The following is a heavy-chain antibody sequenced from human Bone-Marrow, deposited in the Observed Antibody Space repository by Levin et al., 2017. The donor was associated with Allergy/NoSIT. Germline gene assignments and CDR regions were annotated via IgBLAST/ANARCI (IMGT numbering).Heavy chain of an antibody. J-gene: IGHJ6*03. CDR1: GFTFSSYG. Sequence: GGSLRLSCAASGFTFSSYGMHWVRQAPGKGLEWVAVISYDGSNKYYADSVKGRFTISRDNSKNTLYLQMNSLRAEDTAVYYCAKEVDGSGSYYIYYYYYYMDGWGKGTTVTVSS. CDR3: AKEVDGSGSYYIYYYYYYMDG. CDR2: ISYDGSNK. D-gene: IGHD3-10*01. V-gene: IGHV3-30*18.